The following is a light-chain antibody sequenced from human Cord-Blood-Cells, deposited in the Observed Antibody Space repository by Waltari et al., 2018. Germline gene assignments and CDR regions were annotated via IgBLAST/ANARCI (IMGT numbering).Light chain of an antibody. CDR1: SSDVGSYKL. CDR3: CSYAGSSTVV. Sequence: QSALTHPASASGSPGQSITISCTGTSSDVGSYKLVSWYQQHPGKAPKLMIYEVSKRPSGVSNRFSGSKSGNTASLTISGLQAEDEADYYCCSYAGSSTVVFGGGTKLTVL. CDR2: EVS. J-gene: IGLJ2*01. V-gene: IGLV2-23*02.